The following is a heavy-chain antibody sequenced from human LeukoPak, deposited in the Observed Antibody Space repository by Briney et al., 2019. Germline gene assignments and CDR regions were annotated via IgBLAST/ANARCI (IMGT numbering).Heavy chain of an antibody. V-gene: IGHV3-72*01. CDR2: SRNKANGYST. CDR1: GFIFSDHY. CDR3: ARGFHSFDI. Sequence: GGSLRLSCAASGFIFSDHYMAWVRQAPGKGLEWVARSRNKANGYSTVYAASVQGRFTISRDESQNSLYLQMNSLITEDTAVYFCARGFHSFDIWGQGTMVTVSS. J-gene: IGHJ3*02.